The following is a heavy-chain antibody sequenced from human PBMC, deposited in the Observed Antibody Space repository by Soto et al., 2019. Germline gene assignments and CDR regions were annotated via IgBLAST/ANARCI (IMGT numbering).Heavy chain of an antibody. Sequence: SETLSLTCAVCGDSVRSSNWWTWVRQSPGKGLEWIGEIYHLGGTNYNPSLKSRVTISVDMAKNQVSLKLSSVTAADTAVYYCATMKKPRGYYYGLNVWGQGTTVTVSS. CDR2: IYHLGGT. J-gene: IGHJ6*02. CDR3: ATMKKPRGYYYGLNV. CDR1: GDSVRSSNW. V-gene: IGHV4-4*02.